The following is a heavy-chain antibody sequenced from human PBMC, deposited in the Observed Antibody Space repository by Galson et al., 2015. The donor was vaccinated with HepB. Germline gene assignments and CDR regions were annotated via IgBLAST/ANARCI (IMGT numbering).Heavy chain of an antibody. Sequence: SLRLSCAGSGFTFSSFGLHWVRQAPGKGLDWVAVISHNGNYKYYADSVKGRFTISRDNSKTTVYLQMNSLRAEDTAVYYCAKDPSRLLEAGRLDSWGQGTLVPVPS. J-gene: IGHJ4*02. V-gene: IGHV3-30*18. CDR3: AKDPSRLLEAGRLDS. CDR2: ISHNGNYK. CDR1: GFTFSSFG. D-gene: IGHD6-19*01.